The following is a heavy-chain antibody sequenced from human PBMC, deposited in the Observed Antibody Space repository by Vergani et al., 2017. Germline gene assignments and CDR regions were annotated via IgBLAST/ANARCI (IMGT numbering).Heavy chain of an antibody. CDR2: IYYSGST. D-gene: IGHD2-21*02. Sequence: QLQLQESGPGLVKPSATLSLTCSVSGASIRSSNYYWGWIRQPPGKGLEWIASIYYSGSTYYNPSLKSRVTISVDTSKKQFSLKLSSVTAADTAVYYCARHLAYCGGDCYPYYYGMDVWGQGTTVTVSS. V-gene: IGHV4-39*01. CDR3: ARHLAYCGGDCYPYYYGMDV. CDR1: GASIRSSNYY. J-gene: IGHJ6*02.